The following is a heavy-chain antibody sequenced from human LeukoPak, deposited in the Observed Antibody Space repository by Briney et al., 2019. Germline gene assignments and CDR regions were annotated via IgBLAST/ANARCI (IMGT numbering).Heavy chain of an antibody. CDR3: ARDRGFDNFDY. J-gene: IGHJ4*02. D-gene: IGHD3-9*01. Sequence: GGSLRLSCAASGFSFSTYWMSWDRQAPGKGLEWVANIKEDGSDKNYVDSVKGRFTIARDNAKNYVYLQMKSLRAEDTAVYYCARDRGFDNFDYWGQGTLVTVSS. CDR1: GFSFSTYW. CDR2: IKEDGSDK. V-gene: IGHV3-7*01.